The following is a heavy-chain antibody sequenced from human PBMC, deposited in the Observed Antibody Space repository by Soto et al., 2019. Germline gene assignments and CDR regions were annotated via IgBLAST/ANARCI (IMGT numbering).Heavy chain of an antibody. J-gene: IGHJ3*02. CDR3: AGALYYYDSSGYLNDAFDI. V-gene: IGHV3-11*01. CDR2: ISSSGSTI. CDR1: GFTFSDYY. Sequence: PGWSLRLSCAASGFTFSDYYMSWIRQAPGKGLEWDSYISSSGSTIYYADSVKGRFTISRDNAKNSLYLQMNSLRAEDTAVYYCAGALYYYDSSGYLNDAFDIWGQGTMVTVSS. D-gene: IGHD3-22*01.